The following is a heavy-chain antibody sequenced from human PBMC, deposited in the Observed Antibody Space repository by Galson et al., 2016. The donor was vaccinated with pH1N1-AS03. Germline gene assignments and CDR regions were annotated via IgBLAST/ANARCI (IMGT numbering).Heavy chain of an antibody. CDR3: ARGVLPYRLGLDV. J-gene: IGHJ6*02. CDR2: VSHAGRT. CDR1: GDSISTSNW. Sequence: SETLSLTCAVSGDSISTSNWWSWVRQPPGKGLEWIGEVSHAGRTNYSPSLKSRVTISLDKSKNQFSLQLTSVTAADTAVYYCARGVLPYRLGLDVWGQGTTVTVSS. D-gene: IGHD5-18*01. V-gene: IGHV4-4*02.